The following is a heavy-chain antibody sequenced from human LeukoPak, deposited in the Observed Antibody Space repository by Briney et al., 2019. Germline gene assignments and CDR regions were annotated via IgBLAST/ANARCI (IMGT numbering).Heavy chain of an antibody. J-gene: IGHJ3*02. V-gene: IGHV3-23*01. Sequence: GRSLRLSCAASGFTFSSYAMSWVRQAPGKGLEWVSAISGSGGSTYYADSVKGRFTISRDNSKNTLYLQMNSLRAEDTAVYYCAKDPADSSGYYYGTDAFDIWGQGTMVTVSS. CDR2: ISGSGGST. CDR3: AKDPADSSGYYYGTDAFDI. CDR1: GFTFSSYA. D-gene: IGHD3-22*01.